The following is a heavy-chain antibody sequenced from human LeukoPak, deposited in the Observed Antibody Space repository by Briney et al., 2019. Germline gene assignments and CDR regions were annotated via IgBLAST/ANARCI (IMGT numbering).Heavy chain of an antibody. V-gene: IGHV3-23*01. CDR3: AKSVGYDFWSGYAPGFHFDY. D-gene: IGHD3-3*01. J-gene: IGHJ4*02. Sequence: ETLSLTCAVYGGSFSGYYWSWVRQAPGKGLEWVSAISGSGGSTYYADSVKGRFTISRDNSKNTLYLQMNSLRAEDTAVYYCAKSVGYDFWSGYAPGFHFDYWGQGTLVTVSS. CDR1: GGSFSGYY. CDR2: ISGSGGST.